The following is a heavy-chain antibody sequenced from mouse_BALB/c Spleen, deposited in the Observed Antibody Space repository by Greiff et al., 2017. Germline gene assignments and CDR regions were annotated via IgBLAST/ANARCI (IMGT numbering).Heavy chain of an antibody. Sequence: QVQLQQSGAELAKPGASVKMSCKASGYTFTSYWMHWVNQRPGQGLEWIGYINPSTGYTEYNQKFKDKATLTADKSSSTAYMQLSSLTSEDSAVYYCARWGDVGFAYWGQGTLVTVSA. CDR3: ARWGDVGFAY. J-gene: IGHJ3*01. CDR2: INPSTGYT. D-gene: IGHD3-3*01. V-gene: IGHV1-7*01. CDR1: GYTFTSYW.